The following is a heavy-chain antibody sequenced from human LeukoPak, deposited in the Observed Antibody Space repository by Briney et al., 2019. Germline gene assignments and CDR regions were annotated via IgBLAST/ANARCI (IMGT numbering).Heavy chain of an antibody. Sequence: GGSFSLSCPASGFTFSSYAMSSVRQAPGKGLEWVSTISGSVGSTYYADSVKGRFTISRDNSKNILYPQMNSLRAEDTAVYYCAKEPPAIDFIFDYWGQGRLVSLSS. CDR3: AKEPPAIDFIFDY. CDR2: ISGSVGST. D-gene: IGHD5-18*01. CDR1: GFTFSSYA. V-gene: IGHV3-23*01. J-gene: IGHJ4*01.